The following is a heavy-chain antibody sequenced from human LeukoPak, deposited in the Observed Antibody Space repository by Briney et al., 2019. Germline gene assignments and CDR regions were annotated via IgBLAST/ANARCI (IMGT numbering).Heavy chain of an antibody. V-gene: IGHV4-4*07. CDR1: GGSISGYY. CDR3: ARDGLSHRAFDI. Sequence: SGTLSLTCTVSGGSISGYYWSWIRQPAGQGLEWVGRIYTSGSTNYNPSLKSRVTMSVDTSKNQFSLKLDSVTAADTAVYYCARDGLSHRAFDIWGQGTMVTVSS. CDR2: IYTSGST. D-gene: IGHD1-14*01. J-gene: IGHJ3*02.